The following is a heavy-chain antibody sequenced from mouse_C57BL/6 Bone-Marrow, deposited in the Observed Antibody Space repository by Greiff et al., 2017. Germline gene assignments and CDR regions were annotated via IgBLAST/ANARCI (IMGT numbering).Heavy chain of an antibody. J-gene: IGHJ2*01. CDR2: ISYDGSN. Sequence: VQLQQSGPGLVKPSQSLSLTCSVTGYSITSGYYWNWIRQFPGNKLEWMGYISYDGSNNYNPSLKNRISITRDTSKNQFFLKLNSVTTEDTATYYCARGGDWGQGTTLTVSS. V-gene: IGHV3-6*01. CDR1: GYSITSGYY. CDR3: ARGGD.